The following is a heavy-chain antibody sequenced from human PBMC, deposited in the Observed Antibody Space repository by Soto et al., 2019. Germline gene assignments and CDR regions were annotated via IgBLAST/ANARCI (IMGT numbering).Heavy chain of an antibody. Sequence: SETLSLTCAVYGESFSNHYWTWIRQSPGKGLEWVGEINYSGSTRYNWSLGSRVTISVDTSKNQFSLMVTSVTAEDTAVYYCARGVVYRDVGLAYGMDVWGQGTTVTVS. J-gene: IGHJ6*02. CDR3: ARGVVYRDVGLAYGMDV. CDR1: GESFSNHY. CDR2: INYSGST. V-gene: IGHV4-34*01. D-gene: IGHD3-22*01.